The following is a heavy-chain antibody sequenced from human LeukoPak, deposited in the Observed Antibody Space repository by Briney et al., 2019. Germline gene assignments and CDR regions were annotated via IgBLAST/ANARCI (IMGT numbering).Heavy chain of an antibody. CDR3: ASSQGDYCSSTSCYPNWFDP. CDR2: IYYSGST. V-gene: IGHV4-31*03. J-gene: IGHJ5*02. CDR1: GGSISSGGYY. D-gene: IGHD2-2*01. Sequence: SQTLSLTCTVSGGSISSGGYYWSWIRQHPGKGLEWIGYIYYSGSTYYNPSLKSRVTISVDTSKNKFSLKLSSVTAADTAMYYCASSQGDYCSSTSCYPNWFDPWGQGNLVTVSS.